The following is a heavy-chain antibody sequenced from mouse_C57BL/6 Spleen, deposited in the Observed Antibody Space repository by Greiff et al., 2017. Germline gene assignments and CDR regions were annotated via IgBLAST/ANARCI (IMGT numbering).Heavy chain of an antibody. CDR3: ARAPIDYGTVYWDFDV. V-gene: IGHV1-31*01. Sequence: EVQLQQSGPELVKPGASVKISCKASGYSFTGYYMHWVKQSHGNILAWIGYIYPYNGVSSYNQKFNGKATLTVDKSSSTAYMELRSLTSEDSAVYDCARAPIDYGTVYWDFDVWGTGTTVTVSS. D-gene: IGHD2-1*01. CDR2: IYPYNGVS. CDR1: GYSFTGYY. J-gene: IGHJ1*03.